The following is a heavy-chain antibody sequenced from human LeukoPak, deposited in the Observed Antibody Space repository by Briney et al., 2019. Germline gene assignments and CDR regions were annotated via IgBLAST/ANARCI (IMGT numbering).Heavy chain of an antibody. CDR2: ISYDGSNK. D-gene: IGHD3-16*01. CDR1: GFTFSSYG. Sequence: PGGSLRLSCAASGFTFSSYGMHWVRQAPGKGLEWVAVISYDGSNKYYADSVKGRFTISRDNSKNTLYLQMNSLRAEDTGVYYCAKGARTSYYYYGMDVWGQGTTVTVSS. V-gene: IGHV3-30*18. J-gene: IGHJ6*02. CDR3: AKGARTSYYYYGMDV.